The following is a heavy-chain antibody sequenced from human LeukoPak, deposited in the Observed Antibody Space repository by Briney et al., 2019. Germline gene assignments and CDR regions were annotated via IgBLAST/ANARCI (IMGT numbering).Heavy chain of an antibody. J-gene: IGHJ6*02. CDR2: IYSGGST. V-gene: IGHV3-53*04. CDR1: GFTVSSNY. Sequence: PGGSLRLSCAASGFTVSSNYMSWVRQAPGKGLEWVSVIYSGGSTCYADSVKGRFTTSRQNSKNTLDLQMNSLRPEDTAVYYCARDGRYCIITSCYGYYGMDVWGQGTTVTVTS. CDR3: ARDGRYCIITSCYGYYGMDV. D-gene: IGHD2-2*01.